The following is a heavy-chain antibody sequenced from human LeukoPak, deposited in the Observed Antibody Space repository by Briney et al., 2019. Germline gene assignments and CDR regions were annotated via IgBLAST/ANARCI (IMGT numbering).Heavy chain of an antibody. CDR3: AREGAFGWDYYYYYMDV. CDR2: ISSSSSYI. D-gene: IGHD3-16*01. J-gene: IGHJ6*03. V-gene: IGHV3-21*01. Sequence: GGSLRLSCAASEFTFSSYSMNWVRQAPGKGPEWVSSISSSSSYIYYADSVKGRFTISRDNAKNSLYLQMNSLRAEDTAVYHCAREGAFGWDYYYYYMDVWGKGTTVTVSS. CDR1: EFTFSSYS.